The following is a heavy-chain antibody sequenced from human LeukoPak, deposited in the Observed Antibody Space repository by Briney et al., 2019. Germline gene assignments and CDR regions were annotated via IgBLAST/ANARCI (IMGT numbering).Heavy chain of an antibody. CDR2: IIPIFGTA. D-gene: IGHD5-18*01. Sequence: SVKVSCKASGGTFSIYAISWVRQAPGQGLEWMGGIIPIFGTANYAQKFQGRVTITADESTSTAYMELSSLRSEDTAVYYCAMEVDTAMVDFDYWGQGTLVTVSS. CDR1: GGTFSIYA. V-gene: IGHV1-69*13. CDR3: AMEVDTAMVDFDY. J-gene: IGHJ4*02.